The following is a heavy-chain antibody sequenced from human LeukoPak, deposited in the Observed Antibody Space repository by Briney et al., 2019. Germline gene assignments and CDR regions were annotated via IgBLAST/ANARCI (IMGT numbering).Heavy chain of an antibody. V-gene: IGHV4-34*01. CDR1: GGSFSHYY. D-gene: IGHD1-26*01. CDR3: AAWELLLETFDI. CDR2: INHSGST. Sequence: SETLSLTCAVYGGSFSHYYWSWIRQPLGKGLEWIGEINHSGSTNYNPSLKSRVTMSLDTSRNQFSLKLSSVTAADTAVYYCAAWELLLETFDIWGQGTMVTVSS. J-gene: IGHJ3*02.